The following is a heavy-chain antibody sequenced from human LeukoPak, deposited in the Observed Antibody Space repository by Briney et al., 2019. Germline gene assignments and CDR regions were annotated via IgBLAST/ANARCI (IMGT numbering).Heavy chain of an antibody. J-gene: IGHJ5*02. D-gene: IGHD2-2*01. CDR2: MNPNSGNT. Sequence: ASVKVSCKASGYTFTSYDINWVRQATGQGLEWMGWMNPNSGNTGYAQKFQGRVTITRNTSISTAYMELSSLRSEDTAVYYCARSYCSSTSCYSGPWFDPWGQGTPVTVSS. CDR1: GYTFTSYD. V-gene: IGHV1-8*03. CDR3: ARSYCSSTSCYSGPWFDP.